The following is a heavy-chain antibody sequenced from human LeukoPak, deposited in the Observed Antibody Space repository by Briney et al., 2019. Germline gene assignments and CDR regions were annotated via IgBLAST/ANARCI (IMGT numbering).Heavy chain of an antibody. J-gene: IGHJ4*02. CDR3: ARIIAVAGTNFDY. V-gene: IGHV1-2*02. Sequence: ASVKVPCKASGYTFTGYYMHWVRQAPGQGLEWMGWINPNSGGTNYAQKFQGRVTMTRDTSISTAYMELSRLRSDDTAVHYCARIIAVAGTNFDYWGQGTLVTVSS. D-gene: IGHD6-19*01. CDR2: INPNSGGT. CDR1: GYTFTGYY.